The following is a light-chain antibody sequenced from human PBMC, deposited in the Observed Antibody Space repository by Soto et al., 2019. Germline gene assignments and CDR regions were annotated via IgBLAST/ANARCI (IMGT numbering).Light chain of an antibody. CDR1: SSDVGGYNY. J-gene: IGLJ1*01. V-gene: IGLV2-8*01. Sequence: QSVLAQPPSASGSPGQSVTISCTGTSSDVGGYNYVSWYQHHPGKAPKIMIYEVSKRPPGVPDRFSGSKSGNTASLTISGLQAEDEAEYYCSSCTNINTRACVFGTGTKVTVL. CDR2: EVS. CDR3: SSCTNINTRACV.